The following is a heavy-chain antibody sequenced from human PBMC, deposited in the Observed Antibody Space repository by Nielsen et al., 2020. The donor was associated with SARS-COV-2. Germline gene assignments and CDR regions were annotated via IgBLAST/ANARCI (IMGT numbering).Heavy chain of an antibody. CDR3: ASAHSFGYLEY. V-gene: IGHV1-69*06. CDR1: GGTISDDA. D-gene: IGHD3-16*01. CDR2: IIPMLGPA. J-gene: IGHJ4*02. Sequence: SVKVSCKASGGTISDDAINWVRQAPGQGLEWMGGIIPMLGPANHAQKFQGRVTITADMSTSTAYMELRSLRSDDTAVYYCASAHSFGYLEYWGQGTLVTVSS.